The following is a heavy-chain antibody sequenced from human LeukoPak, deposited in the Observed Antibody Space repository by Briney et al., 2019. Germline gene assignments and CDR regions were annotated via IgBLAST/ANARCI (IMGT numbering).Heavy chain of an antibody. CDR2: ISSSGSAI. Sequence: PGGSLRLSCAASGFTFSSYEMNWVRQAPGKGLEWVSYISSSGSAIYYADSVKGRFTISRGNAKNSLYLQMNSLRAEDTAVYYCARFEIRCLSRDYYYYYGMDVWGKGTPVTVSS. CDR1: GFTFSSYE. D-gene: IGHD5/OR15-5a*01. CDR3: ARFEIRCLSRDYYYYYGMDV. V-gene: IGHV3-48*03. J-gene: IGHJ6*04.